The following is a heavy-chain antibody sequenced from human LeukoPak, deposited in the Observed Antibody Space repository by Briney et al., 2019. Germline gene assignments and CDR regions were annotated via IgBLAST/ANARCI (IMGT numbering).Heavy chain of an antibody. D-gene: IGHD2-2*01. Sequence: NSSETLSLTCAVYGGSFSGYYWSWIRQPPGKGLEWIGEINHSGSTNYNPSLKSRVTISVDTSKNQFSLKLSSVTAADTAVYYCARGPIVVVPAPSRYYYYGMDVWGQGTTVTVSS. CDR1: GGSFSGYY. CDR2: INHSGST. J-gene: IGHJ6*02. CDR3: ARGPIVVVPAPSRYYYYGMDV. V-gene: IGHV4-34*01.